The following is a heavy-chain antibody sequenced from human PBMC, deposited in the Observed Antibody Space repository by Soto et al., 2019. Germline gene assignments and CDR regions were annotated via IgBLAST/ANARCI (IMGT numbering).Heavy chain of an antibody. CDR2: VNPSGGSA. V-gene: IGHV1-46*01. CDR3: AREENCRGGTCYSEYFHH. D-gene: IGHD2-15*01. J-gene: IGHJ1*01. CDR1: GYIFTAYS. Sequence: ASVKVSCKXSGYIFTAYSMHWVRQAPGQGLEWMGVVNPSGGSAHYAQSFEGRVTLTRDTSTSTFYMELSSLRSEDTAVYYCAREENCRGGTCYSEYFHHWGQGTLVTVSS.